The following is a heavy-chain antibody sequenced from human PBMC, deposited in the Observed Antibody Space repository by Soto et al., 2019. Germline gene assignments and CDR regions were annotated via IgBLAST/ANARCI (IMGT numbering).Heavy chain of an antibody. D-gene: IGHD2-8*01. CDR2: ISAYNGNT. V-gene: IGHV1-18*01. J-gene: IGHJ5*02. CDR3: ARVPNIMVTSHTWFDP. Sequence: ASVKVSCKASVYTFTSYAMHWVRQAPEQGLEWMGWISAYNGNTNYAQKLQGRVTMTTDTSTTTAYMELRSLRSDDTAVYYCARVPNIMVTSHTWFDPWGQGTLVTVSS. CDR1: VYTFTSYA.